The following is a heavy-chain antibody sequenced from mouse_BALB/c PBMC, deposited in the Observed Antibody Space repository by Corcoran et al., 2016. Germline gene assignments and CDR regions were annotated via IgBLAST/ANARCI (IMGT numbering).Heavy chain of an antibody. V-gene: IGHV1-54*01. CDR2: INPGSGGT. CDR1: GYAFTNYL. Sequence: QVQLQQSGAELVRPGTSVKLSCKASGYAFTNYLLEWVKQRPGQGLEWIGVINPGSGGTNYHEKFKGKATLTADKSSSTAYMQLSSLTSDDSAVYVCARRAGRPFYAMDYWGQGTSVTVSS. D-gene: IGHD3-3*01. CDR3: ARRAGRPFYAMDY. J-gene: IGHJ4*01.